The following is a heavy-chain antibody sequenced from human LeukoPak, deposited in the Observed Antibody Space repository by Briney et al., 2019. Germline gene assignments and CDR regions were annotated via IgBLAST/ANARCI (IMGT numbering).Heavy chain of an antibody. Sequence: ASVKISCKVTGYTFTDYYMHWVQQAPGKGFEWMGLVDPEDGETIYAEKFQGRVTITADTSTDTAYMELSSLRSEDTAVYYCATITMVRGVSYYFDYWGQGTLVTVSS. CDR2: VDPEDGET. J-gene: IGHJ4*02. CDR1: GYTFTDYY. D-gene: IGHD3-10*01. V-gene: IGHV1-69-2*01. CDR3: ATITMVRGVSYYFDY.